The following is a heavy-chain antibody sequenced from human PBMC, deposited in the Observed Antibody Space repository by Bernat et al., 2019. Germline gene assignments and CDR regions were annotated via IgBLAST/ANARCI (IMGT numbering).Heavy chain of an antibody. J-gene: IGHJ4*02. D-gene: IGHD2-2*01. CDR2: VNSDGSSA. CDR1: GFTFSTYW. CDR3: ARSLGGPYQFDH. Sequence: EVQLVESGGDLAQPGGSLRLSRAVSGFTFSTYWMHWVRQAPGRGLVWVSRVNSDGSSASYAASVKGRFTISRDNAKNTLFLQMDSLRAEDTAVYYCARSLGGPYQFDHWGQGTLVTVSS. V-gene: IGHV3-74*01.